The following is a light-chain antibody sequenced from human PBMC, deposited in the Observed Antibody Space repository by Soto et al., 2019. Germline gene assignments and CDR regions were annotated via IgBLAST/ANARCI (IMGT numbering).Light chain of an antibody. J-gene: IGLJ1*01. CDR1: SSNVGGYNY. Sequence: QSVLTQPASVSGSPGQSITISCTGTSSNVGGYNYVSWYQHHPGKAPKLMIFDVSNRPSGVSNRFSGSKSGNTASLTISGLQPEDEADYYCSSYTTSNTRQLVFGTVTKVTDL. CDR2: DVS. V-gene: IGLV2-14*03. CDR3: SSYTTSNTRQLV.